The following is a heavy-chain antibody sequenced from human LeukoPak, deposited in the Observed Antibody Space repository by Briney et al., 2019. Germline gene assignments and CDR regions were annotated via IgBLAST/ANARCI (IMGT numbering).Heavy chain of an antibody. V-gene: IGHV3-21*01. CDR2: ISSSSSYI. Sequence: GGSLRLSCAASGFTFSSYSMNWVRQAPGKGLGWVSSISSSSSYIYYADSVKGRFTISRDNAKNSLYLQMNSLRAEDTAVYYCARVRVAALFFFDYWGQGTLVTVSS. J-gene: IGHJ4*02. CDR3: ARVRVAALFFFDY. CDR1: GFTFSSYS. D-gene: IGHD6-19*01.